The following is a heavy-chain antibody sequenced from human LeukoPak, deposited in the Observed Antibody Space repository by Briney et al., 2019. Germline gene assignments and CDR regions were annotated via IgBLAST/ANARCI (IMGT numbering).Heavy chain of an antibody. J-gene: IGHJ5*02. D-gene: IGHD3-22*01. CDR2: INHSGST. CDR1: GGPFSGYY. CDR3: ASNPRYDSSGYYYSDNWFDP. Sequence: SSETLSLTCAVYGGPFSGYYWSWIRQPPGKGLEWIGEINHSGSTNYNPSLKSRVTISVDTSKNQFSLKLSSVTAADTAVYYCASNPRYDSSGYYYSDNWFDPWGQGTLVTVSS. V-gene: IGHV4-34*01.